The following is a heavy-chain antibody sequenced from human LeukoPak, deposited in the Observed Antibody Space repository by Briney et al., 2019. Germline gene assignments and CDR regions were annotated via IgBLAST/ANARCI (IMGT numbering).Heavy chain of an antibody. CDR2: MSPKSGDT. J-gene: IGHJ4*02. CDR1: GYTFTSYD. D-gene: IGHD7-27*01. CDR3: ARGPPDTGDSDY. Sequence: GASVKVSCKASGYTFTSYDFNWVRQATGQGLEWMGWMSPKSGDTGYAQKLQGRVTMTRDASTSTAYMELSSLRSEDTAVYYCARGPPDTGDSDYWGQGTPVTVSS. V-gene: IGHV1-8*01.